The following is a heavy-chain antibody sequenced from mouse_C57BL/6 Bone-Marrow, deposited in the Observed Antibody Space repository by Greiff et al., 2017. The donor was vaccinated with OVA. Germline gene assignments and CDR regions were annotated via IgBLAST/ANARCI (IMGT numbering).Heavy chain of an antibody. Sequence: EVQLQQSGPELVKPGASVKISCKASGYSFTGYYMNWVKQSPEKSLEWIGEINPSTGGTTYNQKFKAKATLTVDKSSSTAYMQLKSLTSEDSAVYYCARRGGLGCAYWGQGTLVTVSA. J-gene: IGHJ3*01. CDR2: INPSTGGT. D-gene: IGHD6-1*01. CDR3: ARRGGLGCAY. V-gene: IGHV1-42*01. CDR1: GYSFTGYY.